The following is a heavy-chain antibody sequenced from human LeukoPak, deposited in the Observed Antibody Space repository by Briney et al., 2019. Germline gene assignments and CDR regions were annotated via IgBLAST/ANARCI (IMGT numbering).Heavy chain of an antibody. D-gene: IGHD5-24*01. Sequence: GGSLRLSCTASGFSFGGYSMSWFRQAPGKGLEWVGFIRSKAYGGTTEYAASVKGRFTISRDDSKSTAYLQMNSLKTEDTAVYYCSREMATHTGIDYWGQGTLVTVSS. CDR1: GFSFGGYS. V-gene: IGHV3-49*03. CDR3: SREMATHTGIDY. J-gene: IGHJ4*02. CDR2: IRSKAYGGTT.